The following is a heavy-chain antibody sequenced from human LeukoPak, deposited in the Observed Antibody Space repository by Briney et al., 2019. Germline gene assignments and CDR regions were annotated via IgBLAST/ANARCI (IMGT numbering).Heavy chain of an antibody. Sequence: GGSLRLSCAASGFTFSSYAMHWVRQAPGKGLEWVAVISYDGSNKYYADSVKGRFTISRDNSKNTLCLQMNSLRAEDTAVYYCARDRRLGEYWFDPWGQGTLVTVSS. J-gene: IGHJ5*02. V-gene: IGHV3-30*04. CDR3: ARDRRLGEYWFDP. D-gene: IGHD3-16*01. CDR1: GFTFSSYA. CDR2: ISYDGSNK.